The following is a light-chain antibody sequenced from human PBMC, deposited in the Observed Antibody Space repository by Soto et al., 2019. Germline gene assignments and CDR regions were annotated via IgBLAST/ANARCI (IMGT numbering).Light chain of an antibody. J-gene: IGKJ1*01. CDR1: QSVGRNY. CDR3: QQYGGSPWT. V-gene: IGKV3-20*01. CDR2: AAS. Sequence: EIVLTQSPGTLSLSPGDRGTLSCRASQSVGRNYLAWYQQKPGQAPRLLIYAASSRAPGIPARFSGSGSGTDFTLTISRLEPEDFAVYYCQQYGGSPWTFGQGTKVEIK.